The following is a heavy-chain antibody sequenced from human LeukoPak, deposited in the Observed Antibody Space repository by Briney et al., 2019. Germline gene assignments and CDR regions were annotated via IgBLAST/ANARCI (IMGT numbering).Heavy chain of an antibody. Sequence: SETLSLTCTVPGGSISSYYWSWIRQPPGKGLEWIGEINHSGSTNYNPSLKSRVTISVDTSKNQFSLKLSSVTAADTAVYYCARIPSGYWGQGTLVTVSS. J-gene: IGHJ4*02. V-gene: IGHV4-34*01. CDR2: INHSGST. CDR3: ARIPSGY. CDR1: GGSISSYY.